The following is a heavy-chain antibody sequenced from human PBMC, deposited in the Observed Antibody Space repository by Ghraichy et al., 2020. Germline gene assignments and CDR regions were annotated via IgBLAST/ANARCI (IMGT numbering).Heavy chain of an antibody. J-gene: IGHJ6*02. Sequence: SETLSLTCTVSGGSISSYYWRWIRQPPGKGLEWIGYIYYSGSTNYNPSLKSRVTISVDTSKNQFSLKLSSVTAADTAVYYCARDRLRTSYYGMDVWGRGTTVTVSS. CDR2: IYYSGST. CDR1: GGSISSYY. V-gene: IGHV4-59*01. CDR3: ARDRLRTSYYGMDV. D-gene: IGHD2-2*01.